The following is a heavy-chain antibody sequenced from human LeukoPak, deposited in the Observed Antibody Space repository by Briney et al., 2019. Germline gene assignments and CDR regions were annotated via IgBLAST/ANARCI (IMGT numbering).Heavy chain of an antibody. V-gene: IGHV5-51*01. CDR1: GYSFALYW. D-gene: IGHD6-13*01. J-gene: IGHJ1*01. CDR2: IYPGDWTA. CDR3: AKLSSGSWADTEDFHH. Sequence: GESLKISCQTSGYSFALYWIGRVRQIPGKGLEWMGAIYPGDWTAMHSPTLHGRVIMSVDNSINTPYLQWSSLKASDTAMYYCAKLSSGSWADTEDFHHWGQGTLVTVSS.